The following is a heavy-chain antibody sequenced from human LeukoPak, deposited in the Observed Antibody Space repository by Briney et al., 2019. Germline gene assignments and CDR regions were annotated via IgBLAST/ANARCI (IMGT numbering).Heavy chain of an antibody. J-gene: IGHJ3*02. V-gene: IGHV3-48*01. CDR1: GFTFSSYS. CDR2: ISSSSSTI. CDR3: ARARYSGSSLALDAFDI. D-gene: IGHD1-26*01. Sequence: GSLRLSRXASGFTFSSYSMHWVPQAPGKGLEWVSYISSSSSTIYYANSVKCRFTISRDNANNSLYLQMNRLRAEDTAVYYCARARYSGSSLALDAFDIWGQGTMVTVSS.